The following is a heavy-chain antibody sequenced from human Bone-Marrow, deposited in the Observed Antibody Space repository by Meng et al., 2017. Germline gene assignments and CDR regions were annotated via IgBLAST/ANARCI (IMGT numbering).Heavy chain of an antibody. V-gene: IGHV1-2*06. Sequence: ASVKVSCKPSGYNFPDYWLHWVRRAPGQGLEWMGRIDPKSGDTHYAQSFQGRVTMTGDTSISTAYMELSGLRSDDTAMYYCVRDEDISAAGKLFGDYWGQGTLVIVSS. CDR3: VRDEDISAAGKLFGDY. J-gene: IGHJ4*02. D-gene: IGHD6-13*01. CDR1: GYNFPDYW. CDR2: IDPKSGDT.